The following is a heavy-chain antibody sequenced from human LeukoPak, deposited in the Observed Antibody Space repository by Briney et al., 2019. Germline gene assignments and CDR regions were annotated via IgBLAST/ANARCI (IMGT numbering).Heavy chain of an antibody. Sequence: ASVKVSCKASGYTFTSYDINWVRQATGQGLEWMGWMNPNSGNTGHVQKFQGRVTMTRDTSIGTAYMELSSLTSEDTAVYYCAREVRRGVEVKAFDIWGQGTMVTVSS. V-gene: IGHV1-8*01. CDR1: GYTFTSYD. CDR2: MNPNSGNT. D-gene: IGHD1-1*01. J-gene: IGHJ3*02. CDR3: AREVRRGVEVKAFDI.